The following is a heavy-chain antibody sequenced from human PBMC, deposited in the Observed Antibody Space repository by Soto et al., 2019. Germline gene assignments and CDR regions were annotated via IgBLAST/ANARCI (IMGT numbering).Heavy chain of an antibody. CDR2: IYYSGST. Sequence: PSETLSLTCTVSGGSISSGGYYWSWIRQHPGKGLEWIGYIYYSGSTYYNPSLKSRVTISVDTSKNQFSLKLSSVTAADTAVYYCARDVPPDYYDSSGIGWFDPWGQGTLVTVSS. CDR1: GGSISSGGYY. CDR3: ARDVPPDYYDSSGIGWFDP. D-gene: IGHD3-22*01. V-gene: IGHV4-31*03. J-gene: IGHJ5*02.